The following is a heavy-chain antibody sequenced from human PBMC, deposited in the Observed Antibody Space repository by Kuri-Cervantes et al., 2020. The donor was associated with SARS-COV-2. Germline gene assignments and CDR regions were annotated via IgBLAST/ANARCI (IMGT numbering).Heavy chain of an antibody. J-gene: IGHJ3*02. V-gene: IGHV1-2*02. D-gene: IGHD6-13*01. CDR1: GYTFTGYY. CDR3: ATDIAAAGTWEYAFDI. Sequence: ASVKVSCKASGYTFTGYYMHWVRQATGQGLEWMGWINPNSGGTNYAQKFQGRVTMTRDTSISTAYMELSRLRSDDTAVYYCATDIAAAGTWEYAFDIWGQGTMVTVSS. CDR2: INPNSGGT.